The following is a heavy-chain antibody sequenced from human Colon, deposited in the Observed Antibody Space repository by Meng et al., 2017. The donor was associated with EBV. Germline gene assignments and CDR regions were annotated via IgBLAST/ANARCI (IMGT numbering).Heavy chain of an antibody. J-gene: IGHJ4*02. V-gene: IGHV4-34*02. CDR3: TTLYGDSIS. D-gene: IGHD4-17*01. CDR1: GGSFNNFY. CDR2: IYHSGRT. Sequence: QVQLQQWGAGLLKPSETLSLTCAVYGGSFNNFYWSWIRQPPGKGLEWIGEIYHSGRTNYNPSVKSRVSMSVDKSQNHFSLRLSSVTAADTAVYYCTTLYGDSISWGQGTLVTVAS.